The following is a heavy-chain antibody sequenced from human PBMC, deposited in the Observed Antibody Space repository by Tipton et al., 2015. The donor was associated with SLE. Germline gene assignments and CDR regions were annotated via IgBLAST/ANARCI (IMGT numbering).Heavy chain of an antibody. J-gene: IGHJ2*01. CDR1: GGSISSSSDY. Sequence: PGLVKPSETLSLMCTVSGGSISSSSDYWGWVRQPPGKGLEWIGSIYYSGSTYYNPSLKSRVTISLDTSKNQFSLKLSSVTAADTAVYYCARAWSYSTGWYYDLWGRGTLVTVSS. V-gene: IGHV4-39*07. CDR3: ARAWSYSTGWYYDL. CDR2: IYYSGST. D-gene: IGHD6-19*01.